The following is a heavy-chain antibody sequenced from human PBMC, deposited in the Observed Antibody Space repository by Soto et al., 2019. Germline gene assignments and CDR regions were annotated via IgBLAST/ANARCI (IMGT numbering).Heavy chain of an antibody. Sequence: GGSLRLSCAASGFPFSSYGMHWVRQAPGKGLEWVAVIWYDGSNKYYADSVKGRFTISRDNSKNTLYLQMNSLRAEDTAVYYCARGSVLRYFDWLSFFDYWGQGTLVTVSS. D-gene: IGHD3-9*01. CDR2: IWYDGSNK. CDR1: GFPFSSYG. V-gene: IGHV3-33*01. CDR3: ARGSVLRYFDWLSFFDY. J-gene: IGHJ4*02.